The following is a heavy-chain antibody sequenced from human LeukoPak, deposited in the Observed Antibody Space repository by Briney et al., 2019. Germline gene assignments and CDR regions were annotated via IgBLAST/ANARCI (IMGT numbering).Heavy chain of an antibody. V-gene: IGHV3-21*01. D-gene: IGHD5-18*01. CDR3: ARDLDTAMVFDY. Sequence: GSLRLSFAASGFAFSSYSMNWVRPAPGKGLEWVSSISSSSSYIHYADSVKGRFTISRDNAKNSLYLQMNSLRAEDTAVYYCARDLDTAMVFDYWGQGTLVTVSS. CDR2: ISSSSSYI. J-gene: IGHJ4*02. CDR1: GFAFSSYS.